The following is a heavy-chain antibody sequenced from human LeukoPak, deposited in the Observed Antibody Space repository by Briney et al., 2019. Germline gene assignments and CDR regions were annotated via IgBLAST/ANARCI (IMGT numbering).Heavy chain of an antibody. J-gene: IGHJ4*02. CDR1: GFTFSSYA. CDR3: AKVWGRGVKGDY. V-gene: IGHV3-23*01. Sequence: PGGSLRLSCAASGFTFSSYAMSWVRQAPGKGLEWVSAISGSGTNTYYADSVKGRFTISRDNSKNSLYLQMNSLRAEDTAVYYCAKVWGRGVKGDYWGQGTLVTVSS. D-gene: IGHD7-27*01. CDR2: ISGSGTNT.